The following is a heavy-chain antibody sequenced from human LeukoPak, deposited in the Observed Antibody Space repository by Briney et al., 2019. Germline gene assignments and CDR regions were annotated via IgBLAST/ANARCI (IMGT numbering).Heavy chain of an antibody. J-gene: IGHJ3*02. D-gene: IGHD3-9*01. CDR1: GGSISSGGYY. CDR2: IYYSGST. CDR3: ARHRRHYDILTGYYAGPFDI. Sequence: SETLSLTCTVSGGSISSGGYYWSWIRQHPGKGLEWIGYIYYSGSTYYNPSLKSRVTISVHTSKNQFSLKLSSVTAADTAVYYCARHRRHYDILTGYYAGPFDIWGQGTMVTVSS. V-gene: IGHV4-39*01.